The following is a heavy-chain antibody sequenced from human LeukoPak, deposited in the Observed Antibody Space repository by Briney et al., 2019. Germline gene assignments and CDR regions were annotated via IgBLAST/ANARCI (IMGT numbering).Heavy chain of an antibody. J-gene: IGHJ4*02. CDR3: ATSLGGSSGLDY. D-gene: IGHD1-26*01. CDR1: GYTFTGYY. Sequence: GASVTVSCKASGYTFTGYYMHWVRQAPGQGLEWMGWINPISGGTNYAQKFQGRVTMTRDTSISTAYMELSRLRSDDTAVYYCATSLGGSSGLDYWGQGTLVTVSS. CDR2: INPISGGT. V-gene: IGHV1-2*02.